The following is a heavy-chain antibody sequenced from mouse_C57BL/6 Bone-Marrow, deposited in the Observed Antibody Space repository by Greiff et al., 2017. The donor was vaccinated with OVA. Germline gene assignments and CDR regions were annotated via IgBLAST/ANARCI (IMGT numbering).Heavy chain of an antibody. CDR3: AREGYYYGSSYGFAY. V-gene: IGHV1-69*01. CDR2: IDPSDSYT. Sequence: QVQLKQPGAELVMPGASVKLSCKASGYTFTSYWMHWVKQRPGQGLEWIGEIDPSDSYTNYNQKFKGKSTLTVDKSSSTAYMQLSSLTSEDSAVYYCAREGYYYGSSYGFAYWGQGTLVTVSA. J-gene: IGHJ3*01. D-gene: IGHD1-1*01. CDR1: GYTFTSYW.